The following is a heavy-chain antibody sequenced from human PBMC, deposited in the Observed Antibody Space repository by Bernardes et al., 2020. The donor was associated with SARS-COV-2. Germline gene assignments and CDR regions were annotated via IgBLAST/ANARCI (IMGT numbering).Heavy chain of an antibody. CDR2: FNPSGGST. Sequence: ASVKVSCKASAYPLTSYHIHWVRQAPGQGLEWMGTFNPSGGSTTYAQRFQGRVTMTADTSTDTFYMDLNSLRYEDTAVYYCAKGSATYSSGWYLGYWGQGTLVTVSS. V-gene: IGHV1-46*01. CDR3: AKGSATYSSGWYLGY. D-gene: IGHD6-19*01. J-gene: IGHJ4*02. CDR1: AYPLTSYH.